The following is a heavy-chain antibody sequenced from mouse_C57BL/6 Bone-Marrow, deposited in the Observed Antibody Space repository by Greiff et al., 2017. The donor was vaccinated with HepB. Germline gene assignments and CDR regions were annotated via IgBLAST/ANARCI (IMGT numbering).Heavy chain of an antibody. CDR2: IDPEDGDT. V-gene: IGHV14-1*01. CDR3: TTDYYGSSYVGS. J-gene: IGHJ2*01. Sequence: EVQLQQSGAELVRPGASVKLSCTASGFNINDYYMHWVKQRPEQGLEWIGRIDPEDGDTEYAPKFQGKATMTADTSSNTAYLQLSSLTSEDTAVYYCTTDYYGSSYVGSWGQGATLTVST. D-gene: IGHD1-1*01. CDR1: GFNINDYY.